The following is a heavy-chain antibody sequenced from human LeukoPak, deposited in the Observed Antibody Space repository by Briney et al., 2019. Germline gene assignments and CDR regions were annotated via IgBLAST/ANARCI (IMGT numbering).Heavy chain of an antibody. CDR3: ARGWNYAFRFDY. Sequence: GGSLRLSCVASGFPFSDYWMTWVRQAPGKGLEWVAHIKQDGSERYYGDSVKGRFTISRDNANNLVYLQMNSLGAEDTAVYYCARGWNYAFRFDYWGQGTLVTVSS. CDR2: IKQDGSER. V-gene: IGHV3-7*01. D-gene: IGHD1-7*01. CDR1: GFPFSDYW. J-gene: IGHJ4*02.